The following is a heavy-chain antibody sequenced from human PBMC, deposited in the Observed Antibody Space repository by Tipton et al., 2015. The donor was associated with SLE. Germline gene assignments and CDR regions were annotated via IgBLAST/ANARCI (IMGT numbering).Heavy chain of an antibody. Sequence: SLRLSCAASGFTFSSYAMNWVRQAPGKGLGWVSSISGSGHSTCYANSVKGRFTIFRDNSKGTLYLQMISLRAEDTAVYYCARDPSGSGPDFDYWGQGTLVTVSS. D-gene: IGHD1-1*01. V-gene: IGHV3-23*01. CDR3: ARDPSGSGPDFDY. CDR1: GFTFSSYA. CDR2: ISGSGHST. J-gene: IGHJ4*02.